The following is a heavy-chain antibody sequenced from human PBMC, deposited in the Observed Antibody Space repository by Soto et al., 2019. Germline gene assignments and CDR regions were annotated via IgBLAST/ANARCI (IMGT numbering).Heavy chain of an antibody. CDR3: ARGYCSSTLCYIWDNWFDP. CDR1: GGSISSYY. J-gene: IGHJ5*02. V-gene: IGHV4-59*01. D-gene: IGHD2-2*02. CDR2: IYYSGRT. Sequence: QVQLQESGPGLVKPSETLSLTCTVSGGSISSYYWGWIRQPPGKGLEWIGYIYYSGRTNYNPSLKSRVTISVDTSKNQFSLKLSSVTAADTAVYYCARGYCSSTLCYIWDNWFDPWGQGTLVTVSS.